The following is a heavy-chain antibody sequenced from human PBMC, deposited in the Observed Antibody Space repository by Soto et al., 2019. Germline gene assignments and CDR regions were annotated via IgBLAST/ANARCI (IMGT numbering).Heavy chain of an antibody. V-gene: IGHV1-69*13. Sequence: SVKVSCKASGGTFSSYAISWVRQAPGQGLEWMGGIIPIFGTANYAQKFQGGVTITADESTSTAYMELSSLRSEDTAVYYCARDTPDTAMVAFDYWGQGTLVTVSS. CDR2: IIPIFGTA. CDR1: GGTFSSYA. CDR3: ARDTPDTAMVAFDY. D-gene: IGHD5-18*01. J-gene: IGHJ4*02.